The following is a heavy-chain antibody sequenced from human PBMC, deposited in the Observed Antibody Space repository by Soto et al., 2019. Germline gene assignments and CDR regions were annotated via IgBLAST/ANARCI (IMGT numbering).Heavy chain of an antibody. CDR1: GFTFSSYA. D-gene: IGHD2-2*01. CDR2: ISGSGGSNK. J-gene: IGHJ6*02. CDR3: ARVQLTAGSAAAPPYYYYGMDV. V-gene: IGHV3-23*01. Sequence: GGSLRLSCAASGFTFSSYAMSWVRQAPGKGLEWVSAISGSGGSNKYYADSVKGRFTISRDNSKNTLYLQMNSLRAEDTAVYYCARVQLTAGSAAAPPYYYYGMDVWGQGTTVTVSS.